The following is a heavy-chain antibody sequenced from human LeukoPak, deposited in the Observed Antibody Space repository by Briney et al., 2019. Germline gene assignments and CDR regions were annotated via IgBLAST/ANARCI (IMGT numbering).Heavy chain of an antibody. CDR2: IYYSGST. CDR1: GGSFSGYY. Sequence: PSETLSLTCAVYGGSFSGYYWSWIRQPPGKGLEWIGSIYYSGSTYYNPSLRSRVTISVDTSKNQFSLKLSSVTAADTAVYYCASRYSSSWYAGDYWGQGTLVTVSS. D-gene: IGHD6-13*01. J-gene: IGHJ4*02. V-gene: IGHV4-34*01. CDR3: ASRYSSSWYAGDY.